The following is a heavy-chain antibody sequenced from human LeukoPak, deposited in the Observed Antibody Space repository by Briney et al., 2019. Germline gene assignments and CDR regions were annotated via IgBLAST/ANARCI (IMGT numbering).Heavy chain of an antibody. Sequence: SETLSLTCTVSGGSISSSSYYWGWIRQPPGKGLEWIGSIYYSGSTYYNPSLKSRVTISVDTSKNQFSLKLSSVTAADTAVYYXARPSXDAGYSSSWYDYWGQGTLVTVSS. CDR1: GGSISSSSYY. D-gene: IGHD6-13*01. J-gene: IGHJ4*02. V-gene: IGHV4-39*01. CDR3: ARPSXDAGYSSSWYDY. CDR2: IYYSGST.